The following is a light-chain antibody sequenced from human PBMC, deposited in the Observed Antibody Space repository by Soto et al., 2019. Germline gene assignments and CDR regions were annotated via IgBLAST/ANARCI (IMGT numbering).Light chain of an antibody. J-gene: IGKJ3*01. CDR3: QQYGSSPQVT. CDR1: QSFSSIY. Sequence: EIVLTQSPGTLSLSPGERATLSCRASQSFSSIYLAWYQQKPGQAPRLLIYGASSRATGIPDRFSGSGSGTDFTLTISRLEPEDFAVYYCQQYGSSPQVTFGPGTKVDIK. V-gene: IGKV3-20*01. CDR2: GAS.